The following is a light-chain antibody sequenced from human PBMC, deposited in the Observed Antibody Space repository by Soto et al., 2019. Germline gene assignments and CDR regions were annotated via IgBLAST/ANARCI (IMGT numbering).Light chain of an antibody. CDR1: SSDIGSYNR. CDR2: EVK. CDR3: SSYAGINNLI. Sequence: QSALTQPASASGSPGQSITISCTGTSSDIGSYNRVSWYQQPPGTAPKLIIYEVKNRPSGVPDRFSGSKSGNTASLTISGLQAEDEADYYCSSYAGINNLIFGGGTQLTVL. V-gene: IGLV2-18*02. J-gene: IGLJ2*01.